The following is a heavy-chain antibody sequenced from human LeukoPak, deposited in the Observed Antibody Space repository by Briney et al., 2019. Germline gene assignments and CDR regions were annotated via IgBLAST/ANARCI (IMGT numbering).Heavy chain of an antibody. D-gene: IGHD2-2*01. CDR1: GGSFSGYY. CDR2: INHSGST. V-gene: IGHV4-34*01. Sequence: SETLSLTCAVYGGSFSGYYWSWIRQPPGKGLEWIGEINHSGSTNYNPSLNSRVTISVDTSKNQFSLKLSSVTAADTAVHYCAREGYCSSTSCSAFDYWGQGTLVTVSS. J-gene: IGHJ4*02. CDR3: AREGYCSSTSCSAFDY.